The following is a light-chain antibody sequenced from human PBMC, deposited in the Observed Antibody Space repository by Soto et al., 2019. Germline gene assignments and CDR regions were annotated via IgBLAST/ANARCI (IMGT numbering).Light chain of an antibody. CDR2: QAS. Sequence: DIQMTQSPSTLSASVGDRVTITCRASQSISSWLAWYQHKPGEAPKLLISQASILESGVPPRFSGSGSRTEFTLTITSLQPEDFTTYFCQQYTTYWTFGQGTKVDIK. CDR3: QQYTTYWT. CDR1: QSISSW. J-gene: IGKJ1*01. V-gene: IGKV1-5*03.